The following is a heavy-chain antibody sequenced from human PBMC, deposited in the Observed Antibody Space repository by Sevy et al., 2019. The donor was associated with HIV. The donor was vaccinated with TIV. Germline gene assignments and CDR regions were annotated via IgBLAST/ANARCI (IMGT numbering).Heavy chain of an antibody. V-gene: IGHV3-11*01. CDR1: AFTFSDYY. Sequence: GGSLRLSCAASAFTFSDYYMSWIRQAPGKGLEWVSYISSSGSTIYYADSVKGRFTISRDNAKNSLYLQMNSLRAEDTAVYYCARVVSSSWSRSKDAFDIWGQGTMVTVSS. CDR2: ISSSGSTI. J-gene: IGHJ3*02. D-gene: IGHD6-13*01. CDR3: ARVVSSSWSRSKDAFDI.